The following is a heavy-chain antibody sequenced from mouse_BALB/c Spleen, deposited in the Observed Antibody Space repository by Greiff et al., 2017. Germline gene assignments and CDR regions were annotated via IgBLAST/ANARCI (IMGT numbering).Heavy chain of an antibody. Sequence: VQLQESGPGLVAPSQSLSITCTVSGFSLTSYGVHWVRQSPGKGLEWLGVIWSGGSTDYNAAFISRLSISKDNSKSQVFFKMNSLQANDTAIYYCASHYYGSSYDYFDYWGQGTTLTVSS. CDR2: IWSGGST. J-gene: IGHJ2*01. CDR1: GFSLTSYG. D-gene: IGHD1-1*01. V-gene: IGHV2-2*02. CDR3: ASHYYGSSYDYFDY.